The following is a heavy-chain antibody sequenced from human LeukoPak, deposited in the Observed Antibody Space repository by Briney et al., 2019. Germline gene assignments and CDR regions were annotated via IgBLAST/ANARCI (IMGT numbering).Heavy chain of an antibody. CDR1: GFTFSIYA. V-gene: IGHV3-23*01. Sequence: PGGPVRLSCGASGFTFSIYAMRGVRHSPGGAGEGVSSISGSGGNTHYGHSVKGRFTISRDNSKHTLYLQMNSLRAEDTAVYYCATTPHPYYDFWSGYSPVTDYWGQGTLVTVSS. CDR2: ISGSGGNT. J-gene: IGHJ4*02. CDR3: ATTPHPYYDFWSGYSPVTDY. D-gene: IGHD3-3*01.